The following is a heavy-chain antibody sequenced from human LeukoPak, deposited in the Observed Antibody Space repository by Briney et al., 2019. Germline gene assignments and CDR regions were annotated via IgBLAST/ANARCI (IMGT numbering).Heavy chain of an antibody. CDR1: AFTFSSYA. CDR2: ISGGGDST. J-gene: IGHJ4*02. CDR3: AKWSSSSWYDY. V-gene: IGHV3-23*01. Sequence: RGSLRLSCAASAFTFSSYAMSWVRQAPGKGLEWVSAISGGGDSTYYADSVKGRFTISRDNSKNTLYLQMNSLRAEDTAIYYCAKWSSSSWYDYWGQGTLVTVSS. D-gene: IGHD6-13*01.